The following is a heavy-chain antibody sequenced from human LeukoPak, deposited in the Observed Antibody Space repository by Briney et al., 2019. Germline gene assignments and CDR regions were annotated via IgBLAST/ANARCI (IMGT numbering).Heavy chain of an antibody. Sequence: PGGSLRLSCAASGFSFSTCAMNWVRQAPGKGLEWVSAISGSGSNTYYADSVKGRFTISRDNSENTLYLQMNSLGAEDTALYYCAKDVRGYNRPFDYWGQGTLVTVSS. V-gene: IGHV3-23*01. CDR3: AKDVRGYNRPFDY. CDR2: ISGSGSNT. D-gene: IGHD3-10*02. CDR1: GFSFSTCA. J-gene: IGHJ4*02.